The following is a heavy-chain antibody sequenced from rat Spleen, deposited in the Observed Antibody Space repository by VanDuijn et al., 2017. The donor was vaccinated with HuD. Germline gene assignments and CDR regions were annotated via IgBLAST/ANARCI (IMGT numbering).Heavy chain of an antibody. V-gene: IGHV2-30*01. CDR1: GFSLTSYN. J-gene: IGHJ4*01. CDR3: TRVRTIYYYDGTYYYGVMDA. Sequence: QVQLKESGPGLVQPSQTLSLTCTVSGFSLTSYNVHWVRQPTGKGLEWMGVIWNNGGTDYHSPIKSRLSISRDTSKSQVFLKVNSLQTEDTAIYFCTRVRTIYYYDGTYYYGVMDAWGQGASVTVSS. D-gene: IGHD1-12*02. CDR2: IWNNGGT.